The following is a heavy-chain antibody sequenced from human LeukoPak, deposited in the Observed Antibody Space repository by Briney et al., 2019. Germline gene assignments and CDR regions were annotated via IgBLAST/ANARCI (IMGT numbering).Heavy chain of an antibody. CDR2: INPNSGGT. D-gene: IGHD3-10*01. J-gene: IGHJ4*02. V-gene: IGHV1-2*02. CDR1: GYTFTGYY. Sequence: ASVKVSCKASGYTFTGYYMHWVRQAPGQGLEWMGWINPNSGGTNYAQKFQGRVTMTRDTSISTAYMELSRLRSDDTAVYYCARVTMVRGVLGYWGQGTLVTVSS. CDR3: ARVTMVRGVLGY.